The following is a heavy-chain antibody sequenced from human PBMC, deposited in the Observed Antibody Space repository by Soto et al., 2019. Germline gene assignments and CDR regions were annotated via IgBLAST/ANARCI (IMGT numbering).Heavy chain of an antibody. Sequence: EVQLVESGGGLVQPGGSLRLSCTASGVTFSSHSLVWVRQAPGQGLEWVSYISSGSSSIYDADSVKGRFTTSRDNAKNSTYLQMTSLRVEDTGVYYCARELGFDAVARMDVWGQGTTVTVSS. CDR1: GVTFSSHS. CDR2: ISSGSSSI. D-gene: IGHD6-19*01. J-gene: IGHJ6*02. CDR3: ARELGFDAVARMDV. V-gene: IGHV3-48*01.